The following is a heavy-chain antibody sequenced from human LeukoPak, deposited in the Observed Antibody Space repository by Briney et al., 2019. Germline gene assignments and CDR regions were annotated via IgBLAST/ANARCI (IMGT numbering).Heavy chain of an antibody. D-gene: IGHD6-19*01. CDR3: AKLKQWQPQRYFFEY. J-gene: IGHJ4*02. CDR2: ISAGSSNV. V-gene: IGHV3-23*01. Sequence: GGSLRLACGASGFTFSSHAMSWVRQAPGKGLEWISAISAGSSNVYYAASVRGRFAISRDDSANTVSLQMNSLRAEDTAVYYCAKLKQWQPQRYFFEYWGQGALVTVAS. CDR1: GFTFSSHA.